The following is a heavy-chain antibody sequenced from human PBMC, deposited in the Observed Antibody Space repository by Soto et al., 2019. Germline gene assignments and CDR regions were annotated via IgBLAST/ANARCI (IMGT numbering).Heavy chain of an antibody. CDR3: ARLPTTSNWFDP. CDR2: IYPGDSDT. CDR1: GYSFTTTW. J-gene: IGHJ5*02. V-gene: IGHV5-51*01. Sequence: EVQLVQSGAEVKNPGGSRRISCKGSGYSFTTTWIGWVRQMPGKGLEWLGIIYPGDSDTRYSPSFQGQVTISADKSISTAYLQWSSLKASDTAMYYCARLPTTSNWFDPWGQGTLVTVSS. D-gene: IGHD5-12*01.